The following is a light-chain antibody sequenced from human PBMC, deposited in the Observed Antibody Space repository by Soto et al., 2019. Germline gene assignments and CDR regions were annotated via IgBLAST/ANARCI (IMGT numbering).Light chain of an antibody. Sequence: EIVLTQSPATLSVSPRDRAALSCMASQSVSSYLAWYQQKPGQAPRLLIYDASNRATGIPARFSGSGSGTDFTLTISSLEPEDFAVYYCQQRSNWQGATFGGGTKVDIK. CDR2: DAS. V-gene: IGKV3-11*01. CDR3: QQRSNWQGAT. CDR1: QSVSSY. J-gene: IGKJ4*01.